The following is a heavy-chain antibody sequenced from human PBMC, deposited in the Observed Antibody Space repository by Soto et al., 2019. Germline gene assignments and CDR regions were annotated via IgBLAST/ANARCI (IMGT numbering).Heavy chain of an antibody. J-gene: IGHJ3*02. CDR1: GYTFTSYD. CDR2: MNPNSGNT. CDR3: AIPTLFNGWEDAFDI. V-gene: IGHV1-8*01. Sequence: ASVKVSCKASGYTFTSYDINWVLQATGQGLEWMGWMNPNSGNTGYAQKFQGRVTMTRNTSISTAYMELSSLRSEDTAVYYCAIPTLFNGWEDAFDIWGQGTMVTVSS. D-gene: IGHD1-26*01.